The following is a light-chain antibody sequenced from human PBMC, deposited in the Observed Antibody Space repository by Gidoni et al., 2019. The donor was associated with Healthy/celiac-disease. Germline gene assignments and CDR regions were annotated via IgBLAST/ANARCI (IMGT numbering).Light chain of an antibody. CDR1: QSVSSY. CDR2: DAS. J-gene: IGKJ1*01. CDR3: QQRSNWPST. V-gene: IGKV3-11*01. Sequence: EIVLTQSPATLSLSPGERATLSCRASQSVSSYLAWYQQKPGQAPRLLIYDASTTATGIPARFSGSGSGTDFTLTISSLEPEDFAVYYCQQRSNWPSTFGQGTKVEIK.